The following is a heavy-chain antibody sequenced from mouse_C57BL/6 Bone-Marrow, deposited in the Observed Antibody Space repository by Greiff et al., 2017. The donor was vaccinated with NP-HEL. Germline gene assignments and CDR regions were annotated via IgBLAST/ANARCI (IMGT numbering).Heavy chain of an antibody. Sequence: EVKLMESGGDLVKPGGSLKLSCAASGFTFSSYGMSWVRQTPDKRLEWVATISSGGSYTYYPDSVKGRFTISRDNAKNTLYLQMSSLKSEDTAMYYCARREGKGLDYWGQGTTLTVSS. CDR3: ARREGKGLDY. J-gene: IGHJ2*01. CDR2: ISSGGSYT. V-gene: IGHV5-6*02. CDR1: GFTFSSYG.